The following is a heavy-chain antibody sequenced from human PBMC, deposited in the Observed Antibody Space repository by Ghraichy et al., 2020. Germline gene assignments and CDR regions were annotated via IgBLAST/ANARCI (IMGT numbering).Heavy chain of an antibody. Sequence: SETLSLTCTVSGGSISSYYWTWIRLSPGKGLEWIGHVHYSGTTNYNLSLRSRVTISLDTSKNQFSLTLSSVTAADTAVYYCATDTGYGSGILTRIYFDTWGQGTLVTVSS. CDR1: GGSISSYY. V-gene: IGHV4-59*12. J-gene: IGHJ4*02. D-gene: IGHD3-10*01. CDR2: VHYSGTT. CDR3: ATDTGYGSGILTRIYFDT.